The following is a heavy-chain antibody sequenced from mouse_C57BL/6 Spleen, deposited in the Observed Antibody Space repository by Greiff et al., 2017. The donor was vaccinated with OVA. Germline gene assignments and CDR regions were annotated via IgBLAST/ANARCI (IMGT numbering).Heavy chain of an antibody. CDR2: IWRGGST. J-gene: IGHJ4*01. CDR3: AKTLYGSSLYAMDY. CDR1: GFSLTSYG. D-gene: IGHD1-1*01. V-gene: IGHV2-5*01. Sequence: VQLVESGPGLVQPSQSLSITCTVSGFSLTSYGVHWVRQSPGKGLEWLGVIWRGGSTDYNAAFMSRLSITKDNSKSQVFFKMNSLQADDTAIYYCAKTLYGSSLYAMDYWGQGTSVTVSS.